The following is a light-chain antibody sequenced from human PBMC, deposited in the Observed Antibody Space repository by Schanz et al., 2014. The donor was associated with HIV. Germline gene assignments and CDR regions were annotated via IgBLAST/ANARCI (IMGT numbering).Light chain of an antibody. V-gene: IGLV1-51*01. J-gene: IGLJ2*01. CDR3: ASWDSSLSVLL. CDR1: NSNIGNNY. CDR2: DNY. Sequence: QSVLTQPPSVSAAPGQRVTISCSGSNSNIGNNYVSWYQQLPGTAPKLLIYDNYQRPSEIPDRFSGSKSGTSATLGITGLQTGDEADYYCASWDSSLSVLLFGGGTKLTVL.